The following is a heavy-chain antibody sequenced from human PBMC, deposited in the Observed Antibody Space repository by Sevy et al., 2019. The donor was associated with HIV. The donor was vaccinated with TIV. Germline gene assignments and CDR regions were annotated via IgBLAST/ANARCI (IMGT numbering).Heavy chain of an antibody. D-gene: IGHD6-6*01. J-gene: IGHJ4*02. V-gene: IGHV3-21*01. Sequence: GGSLRLSCAASGFTFSNYNMNWDRQAPGKGLEWVSSISSSSTDIYYADSVKGRFTISRDNAKNSLYLQMNSLRAEDTAVYYCARDWEYSSSHPFDNWGQGTLVTVSS. CDR2: ISSSSTDI. CDR3: ARDWEYSSSHPFDN. CDR1: GFTFSNYN.